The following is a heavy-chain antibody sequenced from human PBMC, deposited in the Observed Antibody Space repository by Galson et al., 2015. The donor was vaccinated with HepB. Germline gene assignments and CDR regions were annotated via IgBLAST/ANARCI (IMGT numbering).Heavy chain of an antibody. Sequence: ETLSLTCTVSGGSISSYYWSWIRQPPGKGLEWIGYIYYSGSTNYNPSLKSRVTISLDTSKNQFSLKLSSVTAADTAVYYCVRDREVYVKKAVDYWGQGTLVTVSS. CDR1: GGSISSYY. CDR2: IYYSGST. J-gene: IGHJ4*02. D-gene: IGHD3-10*02. CDR3: VRDREVYVKKAVDY. V-gene: IGHV4-59*01.